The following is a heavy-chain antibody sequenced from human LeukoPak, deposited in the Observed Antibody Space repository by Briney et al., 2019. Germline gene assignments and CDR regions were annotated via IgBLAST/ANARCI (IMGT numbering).Heavy chain of an antibody. CDR2: IAYDGNSY. CDR1: GFTFSSHG. J-gene: IGHJ3*01. D-gene: IGHD2-2*01. V-gene: IGHV3-30*18. CDR3: AKSLYTSTSSSGFGAFDL. Sequence: LPGGSLRLSCAASGFTFSSHGMFWVRQAPGKGLEGVALIAYDGNSYFYADSVKGRFTVSRDNSKNTLYLQMNSLRSDDTAVYFCAKSLYTSTSSSGFGAFDLWGLGTTVIVSS.